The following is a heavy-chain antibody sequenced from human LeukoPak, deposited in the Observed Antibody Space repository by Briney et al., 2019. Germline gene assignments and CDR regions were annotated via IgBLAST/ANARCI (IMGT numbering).Heavy chain of an antibody. CDR2: MSYDGSNK. V-gene: IGHV3-30*18. J-gene: IGHJ4*02. Sequence: PGGSLRLSCAASGSTFSGYAMHRVRQAPGKGLEWVAVMSYDGSNKYYVDSVKGRFTVSRDNSKNTLYLQMNSLRAEDTAVYYCAKDIYYDSSGYRGYFDYWGQGTLVTVSS. CDR3: AKDIYYDSSGYRGYFDY. D-gene: IGHD3-22*01. CDR1: GSTFSGYA.